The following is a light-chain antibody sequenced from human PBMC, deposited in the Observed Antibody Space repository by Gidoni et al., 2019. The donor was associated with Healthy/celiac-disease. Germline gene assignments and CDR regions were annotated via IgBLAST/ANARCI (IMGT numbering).Light chain of an antibody. CDR3: QQSYSTLWT. Sequence: DIQMTQSPSSLSASVGDRVTITCRASQSISIYLNLFQQKPGKAPNLLIYAASSLQSVVPSRFSGSGSWTDFTLTISSLQPEDFATYYCQQSYSTLWTFXQXTKVEIK. J-gene: IGKJ1*01. CDR1: QSISIY. CDR2: AAS. V-gene: IGKV1-39*01.